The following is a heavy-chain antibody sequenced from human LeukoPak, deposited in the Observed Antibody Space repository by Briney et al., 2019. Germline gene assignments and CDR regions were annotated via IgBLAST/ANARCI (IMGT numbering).Heavy chain of an antibody. V-gene: IGHV3-21*01. Sequence: GGSLRLSCAASGFTFSGYSMNWVRQAPGKGLEWVSSISSSSSYIYYADSVKGRFTISRDNAKNSLYLQMNSLRAEDTAVYYCARDRAREVDYWGQGTLVTVSS. CDR3: ARDRAREVDY. CDR1: GFTFSGYS. CDR2: ISSSSSYI. D-gene: IGHD5-24*01. J-gene: IGHJ4*02.